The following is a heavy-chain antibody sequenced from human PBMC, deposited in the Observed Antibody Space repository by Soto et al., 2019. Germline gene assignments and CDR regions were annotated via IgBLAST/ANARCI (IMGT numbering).Heavy chain of an antibody. CDR2: TYYRSRFFS. CDR1: GDSVSSYSAA. J-gene: IGHJ5*02. V-gene: IGHV6-1*01. CDR3: ARRSSSSLGSLFDP. Sequence: SQTLSLTCAISGDSVSSYSAAWNWIRQSPSGGLEWLGRTYYRSRFFSDYAESVKSRIIINPDTSKNQFSLQLKSVTPEDTAVYYCARRSSSSLGSLFDPWGRGILVTVSS. D-gene: IGHD6-6*01.